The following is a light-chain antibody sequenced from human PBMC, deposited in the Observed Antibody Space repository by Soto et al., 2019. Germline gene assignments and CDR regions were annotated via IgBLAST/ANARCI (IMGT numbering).Light chain of an antibody. CDR2: DAS. CDR1: LDTSKF. CDR3: QQYDNLPA. J-gene: IGKJ4*02. V-gene: IGKV1-33*01. Sequence: IRMTQSPSSMSGSXGERVTIHCQARLDTSKFLNWYQQRPGXASKFXIDDASNLETGVTSKFSGSGYGKDFNFTISSLQPEDIATYDCQQYDNLPAFGGGTKVDIK.